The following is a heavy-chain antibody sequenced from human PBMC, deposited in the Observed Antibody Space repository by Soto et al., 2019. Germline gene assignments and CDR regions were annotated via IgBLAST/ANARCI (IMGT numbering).Heavy chain of an antibody. Sequence: GGSLRLSCAASGFTVSSNYMSWVRQAPGKGLEWVSVIYSGGSTYYADSVKGRFTISRDNSKNTLYLQMNSLRAEDTAVYYCASIVVVPAAGNMDVWGKGTTVTVSS. D-gene: IGHD2-2*01. V-gene: IGHV3-53*01. J-gene: IGHJ6*03. CDR2: IYSGGST. CDR1: GFTVSSNY. CDR3: ASIVVVPAAGNMDV.